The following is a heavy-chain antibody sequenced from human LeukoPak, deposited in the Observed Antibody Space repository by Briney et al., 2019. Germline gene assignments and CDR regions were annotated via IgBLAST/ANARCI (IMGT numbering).Heavy chain of an antibody. D-gene: IGHD2-2*01. V-gene: IGHV3-9*03. Sequence: PGGSLRLSCAASGFTFDDYAMHWVRQGQGKGLEWVSGISWNSGVIVYAESVKGRFTISRDNANNPMYLQMNSLRAEDMPLYYCTQGSTYSNSSPMDVWGKGTTVTVSS. J-gene: IGHJ6*03. CDR2: ISWNSGVI. CDR1: GFTFDDYA. CDR3: TQGSTYSNSSPMDV.